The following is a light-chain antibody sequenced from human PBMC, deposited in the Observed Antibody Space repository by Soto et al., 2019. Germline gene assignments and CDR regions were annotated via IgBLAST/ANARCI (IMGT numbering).Light chain of an antibody. V-gene: IGKV4-1*01. J-gene: IGKJ4*01. CDR2: WAS. CDR3: QQYYSTPLT. Sequence: DIVMTQSPDSLAVSLGERATINCKSSQSVLYSSNNKNYLAWYQQKPGQPPNLLIYWASTRESGVPDRFSGSGSGTDFTLTISSLQAEDVEVYYCQQYYSTPLTFGGGTKVDIK. CDR1: QSVLYSSNNKNY.